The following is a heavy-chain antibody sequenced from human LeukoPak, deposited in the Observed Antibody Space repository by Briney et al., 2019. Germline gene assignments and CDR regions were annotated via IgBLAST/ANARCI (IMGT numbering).Heavy chain of an antibody. V-gene: IGHV1-2*02. CDR3: ARDGALGMATIYPYYFDY. D-gene: IGHD5-24*01. J-gene: IGHJ4*02. CDR2: INPNSGGT. Sequence: GASVKVSCKASGYTFTGYYMHWVRQAPGQGLAWMGWINPNSGGTNYAQKSQGRVTMTRDTSISTAYMELSRLRSDDTAVYYCARDGALGMATIYPYYFDYWGQGTLVTVSS. CDR1: GYTFTGYY.